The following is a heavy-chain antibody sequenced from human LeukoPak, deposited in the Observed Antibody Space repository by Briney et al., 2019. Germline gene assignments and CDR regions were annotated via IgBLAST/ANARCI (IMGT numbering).Heavy chain of an antibody. J-gene: IGHJ4*02. V-gene: IGHV4-61*02. CDR2: IYADGSS. CDR3: ARGYYYRT. D-gene: IGHD3-10*01. CDR1: GGSVGSDNSY. Sequence: TSSETLSLTCTVSGGSVGSDNSYWNWIRQPAGKGLEWIGRIYADGSSTYNPSLESRVTILVDTSKNQFSLRLSSMTAADTAVYYCARGYYYRTWGLGTLVTVSS.